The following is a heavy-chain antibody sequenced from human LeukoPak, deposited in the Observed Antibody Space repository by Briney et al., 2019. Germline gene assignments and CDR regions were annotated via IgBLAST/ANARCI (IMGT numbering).Heavy chain of an antibody. J-gene: IGHJ4*02. CDR2: VSNDGSKK. CDR1: GFTFSTYA. V-gene: IGHV3-30-3*01. D-gene: IGHD4-23*01. CDR3: ARGAVGYLDF. Sequence: GGSLRLSCAASGFTFSTYAMHWARQAPGKGLEWVAVVSNDGSKKYYADSVKGRFTISRDDSKNTLYLQMNSLRAEDTAVYYCARGAVGYLDFWGQGTLVTVSS.